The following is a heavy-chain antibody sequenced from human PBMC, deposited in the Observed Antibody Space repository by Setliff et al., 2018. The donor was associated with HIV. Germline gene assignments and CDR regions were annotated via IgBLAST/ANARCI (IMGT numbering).Heavy chain of an antibody. J-gene: IGHJ4*02. D-gene: IGHD3-22*01. CDR1: GFTFSSYG. CDR2: IPYDGSIE. CDR3: AKAQDSSGYYTLDY. Sequence: GGSLRLSCEASGFTFSSYGVHWVRQALGKGLEWVAFIPYDGSIEYYADSVTGRFTISRDNSKNTLFLQMNNLRTDDTAVYYCAKAQDSSGYYTLDYWGQGTLVTVSS. V-gene: IGHV3-30*02.